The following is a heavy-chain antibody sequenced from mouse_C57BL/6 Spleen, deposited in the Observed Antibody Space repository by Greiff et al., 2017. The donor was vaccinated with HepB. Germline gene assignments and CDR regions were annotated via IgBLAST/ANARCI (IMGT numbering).Heavy chain of an antibody. J-gene: IGHJ3*01. D-gene: IGHD2-3*01. CDR3: ARGGLLPLAY. Sequence: EVKLQESGPGLVKPSQSLSLTCSVTGYSITSGYYWNWIRQFPGNKLEWMGYISYDGSNNYNPSLKNRISITRDTSKNQFFLKLNSVTTEDTATYYCARGGLLPLAYWGQGTLVTVSA. V-gene: IGHV3-6*01. CDR2: ISYDGSN. CDR1: GYSITSGYY.